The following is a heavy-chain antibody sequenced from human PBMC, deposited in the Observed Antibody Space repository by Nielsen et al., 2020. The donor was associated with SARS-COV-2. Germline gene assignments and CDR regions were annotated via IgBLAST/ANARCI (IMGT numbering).Heavy chain of an antibody. V-gene: IGHV3-23*01. J-gene: IGHJ5*02. D-gene: IGHD1-26*01. CDR1: GFTFSRYA. Sequence: GESLKISCAASGFTFSRYAMSWVRQAPGKGLEWVSVINNSGGSTYYADSVKGRFTISRDNSQSTLFLQMNSLRAEDTALYYCAKEGNSGSAYDQWGQGTLVTVSS. CDR3: AKEGNSGSAYDQ. CDR2: INNSGGST.